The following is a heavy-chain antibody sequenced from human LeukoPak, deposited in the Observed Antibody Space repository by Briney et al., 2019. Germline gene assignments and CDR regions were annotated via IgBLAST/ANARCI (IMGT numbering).Heavy chain of an antibody. V-gene: IGHV4-38-2*02. CDR3: ARVINDYSNYLSALDI. CDR2: IYHSGSP. CDR1: DYSISSGYY. D-gene: IGHD4-11*01. Sequence: SETLSLTCTVSDYSISSGYYWGWIRQPPGKGLEWIGSIYHSGSPYYNPSLKSRVTISVDTSKNQFSLKLSSVTAADTAVYYCARVINDYSNYLSALDIWGQGTMVTVSS. J-gene: IGHJ3*02.